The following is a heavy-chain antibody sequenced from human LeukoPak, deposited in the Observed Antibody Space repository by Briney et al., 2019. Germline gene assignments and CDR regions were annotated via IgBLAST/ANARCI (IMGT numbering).Heavy chain of an antibody. J-gene: IGHJ4*02. D-gene: IGHD6-19*01. CDR2: ISAYNGNT. CDR3: ARAVGSSGWLDFDY. Sequence: ASVKVSCKASGYTFTSYGISWVRQAPGQGLEWMGWISAYNGNTNYAQKFQGRVTMTRDMSTSTVYMELSSLRSEDTAVYYCARAVGSSGWLDFDYWGQGTLVTVSS. CDR1: GYTFTSYG. V-gene: IGHV1-18*01.